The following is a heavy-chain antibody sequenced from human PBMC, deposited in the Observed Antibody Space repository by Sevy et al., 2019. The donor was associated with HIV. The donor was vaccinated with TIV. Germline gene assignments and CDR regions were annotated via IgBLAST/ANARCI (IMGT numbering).Heavy chain of an antibody. Sequence: GESLKISCAASGFTFSDYSLNWVRQAPGKGLEWVSYISRSGTTRHYADSVRGRFTISRDDAKNSLYLQMSSLRDEDTAVYYCARDDTASYLPVSWGQRTLVTVSS. CDR3: ARDDTASYLPVS. V-gene: IGHV3-48*02. CDR2: ISRSGTTR. CDR1: GFTFSDYS. J-gene: IGHJ4*02. D-gene: IGHD3-10*01.